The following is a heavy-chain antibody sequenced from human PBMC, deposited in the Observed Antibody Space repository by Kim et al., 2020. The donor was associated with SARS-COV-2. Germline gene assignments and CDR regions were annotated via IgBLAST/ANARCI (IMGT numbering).Heavy chain of an antibody. J-gene: IGHJ5*02. V-gene: IGHV1-69*04. CDR1: GVTFNSFA. D-gene: IGHD3-22*01. CDR3: ASQSYDSSGYYSITRTNRFDP. Sequence: SVKVSCKASGVTFNSFAITWVRQAPGQGLEWMGRIIPMLALANYAQKFQGRVTITADKSTSTAYMELSSLRSEDTAVYYCASQSYDSSGYYSITRTNRFDPWGQGTLVTVSS. CDR2: IIPMLALA.